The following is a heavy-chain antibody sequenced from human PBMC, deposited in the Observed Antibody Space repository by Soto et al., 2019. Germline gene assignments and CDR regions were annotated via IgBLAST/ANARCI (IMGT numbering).Heavy chain of an antibody. D-gene: IGHD6-6*01. V-gene: IGHV5-51*01. CDR2: IYPGDSDT. CDR3: ATPQGSSEGYHYGMDV. CDR1: GYSFTSYW. J-gene: IGHJ6*02. Sequence: GESLKISCKGSGYSFTSYWIGWVRQMPGKGLEWMGIIYPGDSDTRYSPSFQGQVTISADKSISTAYMQWSSLKASDTAMYYCATPQGSSEGYHYGMDVWGQGTTVTVSS.